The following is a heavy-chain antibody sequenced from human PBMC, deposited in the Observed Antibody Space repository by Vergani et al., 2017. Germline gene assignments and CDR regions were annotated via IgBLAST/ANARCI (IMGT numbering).Heavy chain of an antibody. CDR3: ARARSWLLAYNWFDP. V-gene: IGHV4-59*12. J-gene: IGHJ5*02. Sequence: QVQLQESGPGLVKPSETLSLTCTVSGGSISSYYWSWIRQPPGKGLEWIGYIYYSGSTNYNPSLKSRVTISVDTSKNQFSLKLSSVTAADTAVYYCARARSWLLAYNWFDPWGQGTLVTVSS. D-gene: IGHD3-3*01. CDR2: IYYSGST. CDR1: GGSISSYY.